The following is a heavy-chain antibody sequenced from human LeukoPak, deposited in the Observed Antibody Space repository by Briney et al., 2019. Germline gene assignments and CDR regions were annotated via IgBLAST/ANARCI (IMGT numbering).Heavy chain of an antibody. D-gene: IGHD3-9*01. CDR1: GFTFSNYS. CDR3: ARVFSYYDILTGYYQTAHFDY. CDR2: ISSGSTYI. V-gene: IGHV3-21*01. Sequence: GGSLRLSCAASGFTFSNYSMTWVRQAPGKGLEWVSSISSGSTYIYYADSVKGRFTISRDNAKNSLYLQMNSLRVEDTAEYYCARVFSYYDILTGYYQTAHFDYWGQGTLVTVSS. J-gene: IGHJ4*02.